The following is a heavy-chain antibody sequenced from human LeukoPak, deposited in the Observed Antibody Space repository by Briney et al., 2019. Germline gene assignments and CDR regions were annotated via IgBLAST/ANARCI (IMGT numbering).Heavy chain of an antibody. CDR2: ISSSSSYI. V-gene: IGHV3-21*01. Sequence: GGSLRLSCAASGFTFSSCMNWVRQAPGKGLEWVSSISSSSSYIYYADSVKGRFTIFRDNAKNSLYLQMNSLRAEDTAVYYCARDPYSGSYGNYYYYFMDVWGKGTTVTISS. J-gene: IGHJ6*03. D-gene: IGHD1-26*01. CDR1: GFTFSSC. CDR3: ARDPYSGSYGNYYYYFMDV.